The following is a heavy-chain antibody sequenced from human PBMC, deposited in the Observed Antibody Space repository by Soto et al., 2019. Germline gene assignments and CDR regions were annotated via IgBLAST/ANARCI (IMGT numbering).Heavy chain of an antibody. Sequence: ASVKVSCKASGGTFSSYTISWVRQAPGQGLEWMGRISAYNGKTNYAQKLQGRVTMTTDTSTSTAYMELRSLRSDDTAVYYCARKAVTLDIWGQGTMVTVSS. D-gene: IGHD4-17*01. CDR1: GGTFSSYT. V-gene: IGHV1-18*01. CDR2: ISAYNGKT. J-gene: IGHJ3*02. CDR3: ARKAVTLDI.